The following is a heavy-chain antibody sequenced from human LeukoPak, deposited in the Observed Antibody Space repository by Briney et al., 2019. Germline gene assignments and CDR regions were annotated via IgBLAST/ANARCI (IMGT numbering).Heavy chain of an antibody. CDR2: INHSGST. CDR3: ARNGTEGFFGI. CDR1: GGSFSGYY. Sequence: SETLSLTCAVYGGSFSGYYWSWIRQPPGKGLEWIGEINHSGSTNYNPSLKSRVTISVDTSKNQFSLKLSSVTAADTAVYYCARNGTEGFFGIWGQGTMVTVSS. J-gene: IGHJ3*02. V-gene: IGHV4-34*01.